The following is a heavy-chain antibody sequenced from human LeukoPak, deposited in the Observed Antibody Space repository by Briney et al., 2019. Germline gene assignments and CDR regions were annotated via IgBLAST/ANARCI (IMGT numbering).Heavy chain of an antibody. CDR3: AREWELQDAFDI. D-gene: IGHD1-26*01. CDR1: GFIVSSNY. V-gene: IGHV3-53*01. Sequence: GGSLRLSCAASGFIVSSNYMTWIRQAPGKGLEWVSVIYSDGKTYYADSVKGRFTISRDNSKNTLYLQMNSLRAEDTVVYYCAREWELQDAFDIWGQGTMVTVSS. J-gene: IGHJ3*02. CDR2: IYSDGKT.